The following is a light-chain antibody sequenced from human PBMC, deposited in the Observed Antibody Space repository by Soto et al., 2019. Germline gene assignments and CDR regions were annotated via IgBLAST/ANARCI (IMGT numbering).Light chain of an antibody. V-gene: IGKV1-39*01. CDR3: QQSSSTPLT. Sequence: DIPMTQSPSSLSASVGDRVTITCRASQSISSYLNWYQQKPGKAPKLLIYAESSLQSGVPSRFSGSGSGTDFTRTISSLQPEDFATYYCQQSSSTPLTFGGGTKVEIK. J-gene: IGKJ4*01. CDR1: QSISSY. CDR2: AES.